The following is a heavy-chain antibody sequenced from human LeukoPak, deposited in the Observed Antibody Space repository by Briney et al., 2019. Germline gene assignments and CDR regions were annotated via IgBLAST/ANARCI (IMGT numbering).Heavy chain of an antibody. CDR1: GFTFSNAW. CDR2: IKSKTDGGTT. D-gene: IGHD3-9*01. Sequence: GGSLRLSCAASGFTFSNAWMSWVRQAPGKGLEWVGRIKSKTDGGTTDYAAPVKGRFTISRDDSKNTLYLQMNSLKTEDTAVYYCTPTGDYYDILTGYFPLDYWAREPWSPSPQ. V-gene: IGHV3-15*01. CDR3: TPTGDYYDILTGYFPLDY. J-gene: IGHJ4*02.